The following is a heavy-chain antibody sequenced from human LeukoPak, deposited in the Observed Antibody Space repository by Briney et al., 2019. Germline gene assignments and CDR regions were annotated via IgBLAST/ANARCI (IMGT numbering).Heavy chain of an antibody. Sequence: SGGSLRLSCAASGFTFISYSMNWVRQAPGKGLEWVSSISSSSSYIYYADSVKGRFTISRDNAKNSLYLQMNSLRAEDTAVYYCARVAPIVVVITTYYFDYWGQGTLVTVSS. J-gene: IGHJ4*02. V-gene: IGHV3-21*01. CDR2: ISSSSSYI. D-gene: IGHD3-22*01. CDR3: ARVAPIVVVITTYYFDY. CDR1: GFTFISYS.